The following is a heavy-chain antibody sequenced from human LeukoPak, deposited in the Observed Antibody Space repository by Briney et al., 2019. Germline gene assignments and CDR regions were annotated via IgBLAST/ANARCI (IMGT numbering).Heavy chain of an antibody. Sequence: SETLSLTCAVSGVSISTGYWWSWVRQPPGERLEWIGEIHHSGSAAYNPSLKSRVIISVDRSKNQFSLNLNSVTAADTAVYYCVRNGDYSADYWGQGTLVTVSS. D-gene: IGHD4-17*01. CDR1: GVSISTGYW. V-gene: IGHV4-4*02. J-gene: IGHJ4*02. CDR2: IHHSGSA. CDR3: VRNGDYSADY.